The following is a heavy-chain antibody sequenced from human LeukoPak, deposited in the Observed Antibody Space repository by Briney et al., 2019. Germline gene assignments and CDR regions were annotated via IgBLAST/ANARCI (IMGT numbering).Heavy chain of an antibody. CDR1: GGTFSSYA. J-gene: IGHJ6*04. D-gene: IGHD5-12*01. Sequence: SVKVSCKASGGTFSSYAISWVRQAPGQGLEWMGGIIPIFGTANYAQKFQGRVTITADKSTSTAYMELSSLRSEDTAVYYCALGKWLRLYYYYYGMDVWGKGTTVTVSS. CDR3: ALGKWLRLYYYYYGMDV. CDR2: IIPIFGTA. V-gene: IGHV1-69*06.